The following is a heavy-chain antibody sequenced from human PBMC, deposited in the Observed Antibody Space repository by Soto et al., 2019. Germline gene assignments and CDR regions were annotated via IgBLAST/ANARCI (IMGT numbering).Heavy chain of an antibody. CDR1: GFTFSNYW. D-gene: IGHD3-10*01. Sequence: EVQLVESGGGLVQPGGSLILSCAASGFTFSNYWMVWVRQAPRKGLVWVSRIIGDGLYTTYADSVKGRFTISRDNAKKTVDLQIDRLGVEDTAWYYWARGILGSGTAHGHWGQGTLVTVSS. CDR3: ARGILGSGTAHGH. CDR2: IIGDGLYT. J-gene: IGHJ4*02. V-gene: IGHV3-74*03.